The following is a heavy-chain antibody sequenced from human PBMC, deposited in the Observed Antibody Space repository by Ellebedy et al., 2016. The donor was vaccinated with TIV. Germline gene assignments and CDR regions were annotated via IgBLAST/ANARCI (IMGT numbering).Heavy chain of an antibody. D-gene: IGHD2-15*01. V-gene: IGHV3-23*01. CDR1: GFTFSSYA. CDR2: VTGSGGAT. J-gene: IGHJ4*02. Sequence: GESLKISCAASGFTFSSYAMSWVRQAPGRGLEWVSTVTGSGGATYYADSVKGRFSISRDNSKNTLYLQMNSLRADDTAVYYCAKVAGFCSGGSCYSDYWGQGTLVTVSS. CDR3: AKVAGFCSGGSCYSDY.